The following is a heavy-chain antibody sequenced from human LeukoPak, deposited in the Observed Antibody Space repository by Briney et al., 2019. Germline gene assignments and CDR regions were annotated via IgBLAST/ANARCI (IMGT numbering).Heavy chain of an antibody. CDR1: GFTFSNAW. J-gene: IGHJ4*02. Sequence: GGSLRLSCAASGFTFSNAWMSWVRQAPGKGLEWVSAISGSGGSTYYADSVKGRFTISRDNSKNTLYLQMNSLRAEDTAVYYCATRITMVRGVISNYWGQGTLVTVSS. D-gene: IGHD3-10*01. CDR3: ATRITMVRGVISNY. V-gene: IGHV3-23*01. CDR2: ISGSGGST.